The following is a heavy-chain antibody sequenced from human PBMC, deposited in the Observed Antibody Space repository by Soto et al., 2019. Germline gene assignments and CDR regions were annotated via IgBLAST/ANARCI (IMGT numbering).Heavy chain of an antibody. CDR3: ARSYPNTIFGVVPSRGLDV. V-gene: IGHV4-39*07. CDR1: GGSISSSSYY. Sequence: PSETLSLTCTVSGGSISSSSYYWGWIRQPPGKGLEWIGSIYYSGSTYYNPSLKNRVIISVDTPKNQFSLKLSSVTAADTAVYYCARSYPNTIFGVVPSRGLDVWGQGTTVTVSS. CDR2: IYYSGST. J-gene: IGHJ6*02. D-gene: IGHD3-3*01.